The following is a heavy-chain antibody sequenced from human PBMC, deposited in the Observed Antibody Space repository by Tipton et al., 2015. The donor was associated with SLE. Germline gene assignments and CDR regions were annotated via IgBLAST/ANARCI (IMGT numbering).Heavy chain of an antibody. Sequence: LRLSCTVSGGSISSYYWSWIRQPAGKGLEWIGRIYTSGSTNYNPSLKSRVTISVDTSKNQFSLKLSSVTAADTAVYYCARGGLAARYYMDVWGKGTTVTVSS. CDR3: ARGGLAARYYMDV. D-gene: IGHD6-6*01. CDR2: IYTSGST. V-gene: IGHV4-4*07. J-gene: IGHJ6*03. CDR1: GGSISSYY.